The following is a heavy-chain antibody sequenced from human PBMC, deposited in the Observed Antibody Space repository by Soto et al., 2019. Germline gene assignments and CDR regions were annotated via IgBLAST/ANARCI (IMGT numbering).Heavy chain of an antibody. Sequence: SETLSLTCTVSGGSINNYYWSWLRQPPGKGLEWIGFIFYKGRTNYNPSLESRVTISLDTSKSQISLKLSSVAAADTAVYYCARALDVADAPFDLWGQGTLVTVSS. D-gene: IGHD2-2*01. CDR1: GGSINNYY. CDR2: IFYKGRT. J-gene: IGHJ5*02. CDR3: ARALDVADAPFDL. V-gene: IGHV4-59*01.